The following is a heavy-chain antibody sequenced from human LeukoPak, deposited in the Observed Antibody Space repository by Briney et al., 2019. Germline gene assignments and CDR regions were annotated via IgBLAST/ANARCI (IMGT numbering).Heavy chain of an antibody. CDR2: ISGSGGST. Sequence: GGSLRLSCAASGFTFSSYAMSWVRQAPGKGLEWVSAISGSGGSTYYADSVKGRFTISRDNSKNTLYLQMNSLRAEDTAVYYCAKAGPYYYDSSGYSDYWGQGTLVTVSS. CDR1: GFTFSSYA. CDR3: AKAGPYYYDSSGYSDY. J-gene: IGHJ4*02. D-gene: IGHD3-22*01. V-gene: IGHV3-23*01.